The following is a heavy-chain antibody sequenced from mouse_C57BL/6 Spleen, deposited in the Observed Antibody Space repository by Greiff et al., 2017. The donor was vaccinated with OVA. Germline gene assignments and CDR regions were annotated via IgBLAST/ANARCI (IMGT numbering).Heavy chain of an antibody. CDR1: GYTFTSYW. V-gene: IGHV1-53*01. J-gene: IGHJ1*03. D-gene: IGHD1-1*01. Sequence: QVQLQQPGTELVKPGASVKLSCKASGYTFTSYWMHWVKQRPGQGLEWIGNINPSNGGTNYNEKFKSKATLTVDKSSSTAYMQLSSLTSEDSAVYDCASSHYYGSNYGYFDVWGTGTTVTVSS. CDR2: INPSNGGT. CDR3: ASSHYYGSNYGYFDV.